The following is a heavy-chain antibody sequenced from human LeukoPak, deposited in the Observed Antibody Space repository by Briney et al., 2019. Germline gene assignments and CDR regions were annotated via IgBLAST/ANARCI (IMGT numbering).Heavy chain of an antibody. CDR2: INPNSGGT. CDR3: ARDTAVAGTRVGFEY. V-gene: IGHV1-2*06. CDR1: GYTLTGYY. D-gene: IGHD6-19*01. J-gene: IGHJ4*02. Sequence: GASVKVSCKASGYTLTGYYMHWVRQAPGQGLEWMGRINPNSGGTNYAQKFQGRVTMTRDTSISTAYMELSRLRSDDTAVYYCARDTAVAGTRVGFEYWGQGTLVTVSS.